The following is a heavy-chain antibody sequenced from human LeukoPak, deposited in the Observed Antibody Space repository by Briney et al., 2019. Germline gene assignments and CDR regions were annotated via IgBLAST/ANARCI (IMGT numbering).Heavy chain of an antibody. D-gene: IGHD6-25*01. V-gene: IGHV1-2*02. CDR3: ARGLSGWPFAFDY. Sequence: ASVKVSCKASGYTFTGYYMHWVRQAPGQGLEWMGWINPNSGGTNYAQKFQGRVTMTRDTSISTAYMELSRLRSDDTAVYYCARGLSGWPFAFDYWGQGTLVTVSS. CDR1: GYTFTGYY. J-gene: IGHJ4*02. CDR2: INPNSGGT.